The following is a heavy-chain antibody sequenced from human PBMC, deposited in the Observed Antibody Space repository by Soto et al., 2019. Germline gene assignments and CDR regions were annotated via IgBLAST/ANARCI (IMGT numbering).Heavy chain of an antibody. Sequence: GGSLRLSCAASGFTFSSYGMHWVRQAPGKGLEWVAVISYDGSNKYYADSVKGRFTISRDNSKNTLYLQMNSLRAEDTAVYYCAMEAGYCSGGSCHYFDYWGQGTLVTVSS. CDR1: GFTFSSYG. CDR2: ISYDGSNK. V-gene: IGHV3-30*03. CDR3: AMEAGYCSGGSCHYFDY. J-gene: IGHJ4*02. D-gene: IGHD2-15*01.